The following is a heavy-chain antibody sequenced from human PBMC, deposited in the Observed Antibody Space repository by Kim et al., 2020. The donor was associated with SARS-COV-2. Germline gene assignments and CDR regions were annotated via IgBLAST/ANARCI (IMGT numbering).Heavy chain of an antibody. CDR3: ASRIAAAGKTLDY. Sequence: SVKVSCKASGGTFSSYAISWVRQAPGQGLEWMGGIIPIFGTANYAQKFQGRVTITADESTSTAYMELSSLRSEDTAVYYCASRIAAAGKTLDYWGQGTLVTVSS. V-gene: IGHV1-69*13. D-gene: IGHD6-13*01. CDR2: IIPIFGTA. CDR1: GGTFSSYA. J-gene: IGHJ4*02.